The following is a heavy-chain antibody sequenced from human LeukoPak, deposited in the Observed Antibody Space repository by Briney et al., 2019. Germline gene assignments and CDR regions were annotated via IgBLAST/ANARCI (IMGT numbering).Heavy chain of an antibody. V-gene: IGHV4-39*01. CDR3: ARAVPRYSGYDFHYYYYMDV. J-gene: IGHJ6*03. CDR2: IYYSGST. Sequence: SETLSLTCTVSGGSISSSSYYWGWIRQPPGKGLEWIGSIYYSGSTYYNPSLKSRVTISVDTSKNQFSLKLSSVTAADTAVYYCARAVPRYSGYDFHYYYYMDVWGKGTTVTVSS. D-gene: IGHD5-12*01. CDR1: GGSISSSSYY.